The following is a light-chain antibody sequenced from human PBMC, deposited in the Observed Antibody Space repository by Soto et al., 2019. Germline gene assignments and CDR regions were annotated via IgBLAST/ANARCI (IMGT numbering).Light chain of an antibody. CDR1: QDISNY. CDR3: QQYDNPSLIT. V-gene: IGKV1-33*01. J-gene: IGKJ5*01. Sequence: DIQMTQSPSSLSACIGDRVTITCQASQDISNYLNWYQQKPGKAPKLLIYDASNLETGVPSRFSGSGSGTDFTFTISSLQPEDIATYYCQQYDNPSLITFGQGTRLEIK. CDR2: DAS.